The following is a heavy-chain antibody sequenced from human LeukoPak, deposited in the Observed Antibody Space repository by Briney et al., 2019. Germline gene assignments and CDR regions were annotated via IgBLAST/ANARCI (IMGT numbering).Heavy chain of an antibody. CDR1: GYTFTSYG. D-gene: IGHD3-10*01. CDR2: ISAYNGNT. Sequence: ASVKVSFKCSGYTFTSYGISWVRQAPGQGLEWMGWISAYNGNTNYAQKLQGRVTMTTDTSTSTAYMELRSLRSDDTAVYYCARDNPPRYWFGMDVWGKGTTVTVSS. V-gene: IGHV1-18*04. J-gene: IGHJ6*04. CDR3: ARDNPPRYWFGMDV.